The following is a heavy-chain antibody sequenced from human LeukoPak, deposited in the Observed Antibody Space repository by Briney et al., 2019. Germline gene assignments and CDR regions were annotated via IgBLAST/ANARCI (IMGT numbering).Heavy chain of an antibody. D-gene: IGHD3-22*01. CDR3: AGAASSGYYSSGRSDY. CDR2: IIPILGIA. V-gene: IGHV1-69*04. Sequence: ASVKVSCKASGGTFSSYAISWVRQAPGQGLEWMGRIIPILGIANYAQKFQGRVTITADKSTSTAYMELSSLRSEDTAVYYCAGAASSGYYSSGRSDYWGQGTLVTVSS. J-gene: IGHJ4*02. CDR1: GGTFSSYA.